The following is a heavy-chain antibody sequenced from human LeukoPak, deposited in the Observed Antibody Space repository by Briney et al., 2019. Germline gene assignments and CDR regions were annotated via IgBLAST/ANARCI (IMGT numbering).Heavy chain of an antibody. CDR2: IWYDGNNK. CDR3: ARAAPYYYDSSGYSAFDS. J-gene: IGHJ3*02. CDR1: GFTFSNYG. V-gene: IGHV3-33*01. Sequence: GGSLRLSCAASGFTFSNYGIHWVRQAPGKGLEWVAVIWYDGNNKYYADSVKGRFTISRDNAKNSLYLQMNSLRDEDTAVYYCARAAPYYYDSSGYSAFDSWGQGTMVTVSA. D-gene: IGHD3-22*01.